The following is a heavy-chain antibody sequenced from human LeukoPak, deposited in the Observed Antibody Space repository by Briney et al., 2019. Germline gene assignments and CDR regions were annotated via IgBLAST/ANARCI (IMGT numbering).Heavy chain of an antibody. CDR1: GYTFTSYA. CDR2: INTNTGNP. V-gene: IGHV7-4-1*02. Sequence: ASVKVSCKASGYTFTSYAMNWVRQAPGQGLEWMGWINTNTGNPTYAQGFTGRFVFSLDTSVSTAYLQISSLKAEDTAVYYCARDDYGDYAVNAHNWFDPWGQGTLVAVSS. J-gene: IGHJ5*02. CDR3: ARDDYGDYAVNAHNWFDP. D-gene: IGHD4-17*01.